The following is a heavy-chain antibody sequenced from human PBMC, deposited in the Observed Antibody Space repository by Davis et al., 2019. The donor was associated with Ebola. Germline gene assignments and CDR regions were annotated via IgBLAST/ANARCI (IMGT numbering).Heavy chain of an antibody. D-gene: IGHD5-12*01. CDR1: GYTFTNYY. Sequence: SVPVSCKASGYTFTNYYMHWLRQAPGQALEWMGMINPNDGRTIYAQKFQGRVTVTRDTSTTTVYMDLSSLRSEDTALYYCTTPGGQDSGYEVFDIWGQGTMVTVSS. CDR2: INPNDGRT. J-gene: IGHJ3*02. CDR3: TTPGGQDSGYEVFDI. V-gene: IGHV1-46*03.